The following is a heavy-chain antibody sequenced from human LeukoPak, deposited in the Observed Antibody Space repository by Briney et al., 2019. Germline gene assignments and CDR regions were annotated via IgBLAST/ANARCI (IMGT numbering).Heavy chain of an antibody. J-gene: IGHJ6*03. D-gene: IGHD3-3*01. V-gene: IGHV4-59*01. CDR2: IHYTGST. CDR1: GGSISSYY. Sequence: SETLSLTCTVSGGSISSYYWSWIRQSPGKGLECIGYIHYTGSTNYNPSLKSRVTISVETSKNQFSLKLKSVTAADTAVYYCARAATIFGVGIYYYYYMDVWGKGTTVTVSS. CDR3: ARAATIFGVGIYYYYYMDV.